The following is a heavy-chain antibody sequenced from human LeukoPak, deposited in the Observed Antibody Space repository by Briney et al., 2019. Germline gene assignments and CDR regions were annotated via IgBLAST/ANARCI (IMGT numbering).Heavy chain of an antibody. CDR3: ARERVVVPVYFDY. CDR2: IIPIFGTA. J-gene: IGHJ4*02. CDR1: GGTFSSYA. D-gene: IGHD2-2*01. Sequence: SVKVSCKASGGTFSSYAISWVRQAPGQGLEWMGGIIPIFGTANYAQKFQGRVTITTDESTSTAYMELSSLRSEDTAVYYCARERVVVPVYFDYWGQGTLVTVSS. V-gene: IGHV1-69*05.